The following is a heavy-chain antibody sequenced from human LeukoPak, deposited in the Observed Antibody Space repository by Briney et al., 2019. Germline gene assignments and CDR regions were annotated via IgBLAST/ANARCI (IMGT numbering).Heavy chain of an antibody. J-gene: IGHJ4*02. Sequence: PGGSLRLSCAASGFTFTNYWMHWVRQAPGKGLDWVAVISEGGNNKYHADSVKGRFTISRDNSKNTVYLQMNSLRTEDTAVYYCGRDYWYLPDYWGQGTLVTVSS. V-gene: IGHV3-30-3*01. D-gene: IGHD6-13*01. CDR3: GRDYWYLPDY. CDR2: ISEGGNNK. CDR1: GFTFTNYW.